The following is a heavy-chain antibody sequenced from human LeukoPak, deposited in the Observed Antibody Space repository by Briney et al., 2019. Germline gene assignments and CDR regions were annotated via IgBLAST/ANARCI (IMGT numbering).Heavy chain of an antibody. CDR1: GGSISSYY. V-gene: IGHV4-34*01. D-gene: IGHD2-15*01. CDR2: INHSGST. J-gene: IGHJ5*02. CDR3: ARGLSDIVVVVAATGTINWFDP. Sequence: SETLSLTCTVSGGSISSYYWSWIRQPPGKGLEWIGEINHSGSTNYNPSLKSRVTISVDTSKNQFSLKLSSVTAADTAVYYCARGLSDIVVVVAATGTINWFDPWGQGTLVTVSS.